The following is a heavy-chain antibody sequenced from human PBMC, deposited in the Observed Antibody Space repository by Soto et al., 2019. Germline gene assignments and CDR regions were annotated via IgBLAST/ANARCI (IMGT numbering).Heavy chain of an antibody. Sequence: ASVKVSCKASGYTFTSYYMHWVRQAPGQGLEWMGIINPSGGSTSYAQKFQGRVTMTRDTSTSTVYMELSSLRSEDTAVYYCASPIAVAGPYYYGMDVWGQGATVTVSS. D-gene: IGHD6-19*01. V-gene: IGHV1-46*01. CDR2: INPSGGST. CDR1: GYTFTSYY. J-gene: IGHJ6*02. CDR3: ASPIAVAGPYYYGMDV.